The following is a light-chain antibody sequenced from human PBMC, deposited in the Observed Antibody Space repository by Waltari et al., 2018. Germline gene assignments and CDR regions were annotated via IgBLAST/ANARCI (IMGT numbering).Light chain of an antibody. CDR2: DVS. Sequence: QSALSQQPASVSGFPGQSITISCTGGNRDIGGYNFVAWHQQHPGKVPKLIIYDVSFRPSGGSSRFSGSKSGNTASLTISGLQAEDEADYYCSSYANSNTLLFGGGTKLAVL. J-gene: IGLJ2*01. V-gene: IGLV2-14*03. CDR1: NRDIGGYNF. CDR3: SSYANSNTLL.